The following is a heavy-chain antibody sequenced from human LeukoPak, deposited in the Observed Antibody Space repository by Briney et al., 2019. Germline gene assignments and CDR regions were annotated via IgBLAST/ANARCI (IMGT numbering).Heavy chain of an antibody. CDR3: ARDFEYSGYDAVLDY. J-gene: IGHJ4*02. CDR2: ISSSSSYI. Sequence: GGSLRLSCAASGFTFRSYSMNWVRQAPGKGLEWVSSISSSSSYIYYADSVKGRFTISRDNAKNSLYLQMNSLRAEDTAVYYCARDFEYSGYDAVLDYWGQGTLVTVSS. V-gene: IGHV3-21*01. CDR1: GFTFRSYS. D-gene: IGHD5-12*01.